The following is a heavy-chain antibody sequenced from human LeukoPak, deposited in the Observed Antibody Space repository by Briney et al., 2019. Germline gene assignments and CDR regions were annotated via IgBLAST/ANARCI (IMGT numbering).Heavy chain of an antibody. Sequence: GGSLRLSCAAFGFTFSGSSISWVRQAPGKGLEWVSAITDAVGSTHYADSVKGRFTISSDNSKNTVYLQMNSLRPEDMAVYYCAKEIFSGLLYIDYWGQGTLVTVSS. CDR2: ITDAVGST. CDR1: GFTFSGSS. V-gene: IGHV3-23*01. J-gene: IGHJ4*02. CDR3: AKEIFSGLLYIDY. D-gene: IGHD5-12*01.